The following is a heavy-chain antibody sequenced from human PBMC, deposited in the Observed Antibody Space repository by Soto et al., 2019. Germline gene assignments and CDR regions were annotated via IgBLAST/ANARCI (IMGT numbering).Heavy chain of an antibody. CDR1: GGYVRSGSYY. V-gene: IGHV4-61*01. CDR3: ASVTRTCISTSCYRYYYGMDV. D-gene: IGHD2-2*02. J-gene: IGHJ6*02. CDR2: IYYSGST. Sequence: PSETLSLTCTVSGGYVRSGSYYWSWIRKPPGKGLEWIGYIYYSGSTNYNPSLKSRVTISVDTSKNQFSLKLSSVTAADTAVYYCASVTRTCISTSCYRYYYGMDVWGQGTTVTVS.